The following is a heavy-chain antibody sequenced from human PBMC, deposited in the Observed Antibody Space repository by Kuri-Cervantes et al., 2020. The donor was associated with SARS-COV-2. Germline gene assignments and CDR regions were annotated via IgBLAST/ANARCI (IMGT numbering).Heavy chain of an antibody. CDR2: INSDGSST. CDR3: ASGGPYYDFWSGLTYYYYYGMDV. V-gene: IGHV3-74*01. J-gene: IGHJ6*02. D-gene: IGHD3-3*01. Sequence: GESLKISCAASGFTFNNYWMHWVRQAPGKGLVWVSRINSDGSSTSYADSVKGRFTISRDNAKNTLYLQMNSLRAEDTAVYYCASGGPYYDFWSGLTYYYYYGMDVWGQGTTVTVSS. CDR1: GFTFNNYW.